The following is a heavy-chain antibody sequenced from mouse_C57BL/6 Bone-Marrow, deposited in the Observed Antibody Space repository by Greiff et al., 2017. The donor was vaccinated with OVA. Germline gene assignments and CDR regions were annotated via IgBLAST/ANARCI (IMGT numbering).Heavy chain of an antibody. D-gene: IGHD1-1*01. CDR2: ISGGGGNT. V-gene: IGHV5-9*01. J-gene: IGHJ4*01. CDR3: ARHGIYYYGSEDYYYAMDY. Sequence: EVKLVESGGGLVKPGGSLKLSCAASGFTFSSYTMSWVRQTPEKRLEWVATISGGGGNTYYPDSVKGRFTISRDNAKNTLYLQMSSLRSEDTALYYCARHGIYYYGSEDYYYAMDYWGQGTSVTVSS. CDR1: GFTFSSYT.